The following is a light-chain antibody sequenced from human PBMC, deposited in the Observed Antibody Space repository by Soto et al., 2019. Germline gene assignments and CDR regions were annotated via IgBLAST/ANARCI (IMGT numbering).Light chain of an antibody. V-gene: IGLV2-14*03. CDR1: SSDFNYYNS. Sequence: QSALTQPASVSGSPGQSITISCSGTSSDFNYYNSVSWYQHHPGKAPKLMIYNVSNRPSGVSSRFSGSKSGNTASLTISGRQAEDEADYYCTSYASSSTYVFGTGTKVTVL. CDR3: TSYASSSTYV. J-gene: IGLJ1*01. CDR2: NVS.